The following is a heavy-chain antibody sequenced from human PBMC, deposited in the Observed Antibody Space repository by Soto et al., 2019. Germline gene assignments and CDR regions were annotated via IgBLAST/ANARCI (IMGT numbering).Heavy chain of an antibody. J-gene: IGHJ4*02. CDR2: ISYDGSNK. D-gene: IGHD2-15*01. V-gene: IGHV3-30*18. Sequence: GGSLRLSCAASGFTFSSYGMHWVRQAPGKGLEWVAVISYDGSNKYYADSVKGRFTISRDNSKNTLYLQMNSLRAEDTAVYYCAKSANDIVVVVAATEHPDYWGQGTLVTVSS. CDR3: AKSANDIVVVVAATEHPDY. CDR1: GFTFSSYG.